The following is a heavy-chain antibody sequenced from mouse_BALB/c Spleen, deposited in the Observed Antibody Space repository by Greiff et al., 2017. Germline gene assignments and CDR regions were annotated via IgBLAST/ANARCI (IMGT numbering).Heavy chain of an antibody. J-gene: IGHJ4*01. CDR1: GFSLTSYG. CDR2: IWAGGST. Sequence: VKVVESGPGLVAPSQSLSITCTVSGFSLTSYGVHWVRQPPGKGLEWLGVIWAGGSTNYNSALMSRLSISKDNSKSQVFLKMNSLQTDDTAMYYCARDDYDGSMDYWGQGTSVTVSS. CDR3: ARDDYDGSMDY. D-gene: IGHD2-4*01. V-gene: IGHV2-9*02.